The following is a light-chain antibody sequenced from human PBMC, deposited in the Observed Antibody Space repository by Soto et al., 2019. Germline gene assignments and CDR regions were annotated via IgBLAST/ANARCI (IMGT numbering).Light chain of an antibody. V-gene: IGLV2-14*01. CDR2: EVT. Sequence: QSVLTQPASVSGSPGQSITISCTGTSNDVGGYNYVSWYQQHLGKAPKLMIYEVTNRPSGISNRFSGSKSGNAASLTISGLQAEDEADYYCSSYTTSSTYVCGTGTKLTVL. CDR1: SNDVGGYNY. J-gene: IGLJ1*01. CDR3: SSYTTSSTYV.